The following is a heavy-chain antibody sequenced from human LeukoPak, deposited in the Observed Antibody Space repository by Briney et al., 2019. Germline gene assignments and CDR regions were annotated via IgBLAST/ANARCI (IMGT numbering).Heavy chain of an antibody. V-gene: IGHV3-7*01. D-gene: IGHD6-13*01. CDR1: GFAFSNAW. CDR3: ARISSSWYVGSWFDP. Sequence: QAGGSLRLSCAASGFAFSNAWMSWVRQAPGKGLEWVANIKQDGSEKYYVDSVKGRFTISRDNAKNSLYLQMNSLRAEDTAVYYCARISSSWYVGSWFDPWGQGTLVTVSS. CDR2: IKQDGSEK. J-gene: IGHJ5*02.